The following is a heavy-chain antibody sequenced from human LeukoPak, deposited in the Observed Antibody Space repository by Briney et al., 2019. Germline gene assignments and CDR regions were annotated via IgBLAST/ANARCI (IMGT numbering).Heavy chain of an antibody. V-gene: IGHV4-34*01. J-gene: IGHJ4*02. D-gene: IGHD6-6*01. Sequence: PSETLSLTCAVYGESFSGYYWSWIRQPPGKGLEWIGEINHSGSTNYNPSLKSRVTISVDTSKNQFSLKLSSVTAADTAVYYCARAGYSSSLMEGYFDYWGQGTLVTVSS. CDR3: ARAGYSSSLMEGYFDY. CDR2: INHSGST. CDR1: GESFSGYY.